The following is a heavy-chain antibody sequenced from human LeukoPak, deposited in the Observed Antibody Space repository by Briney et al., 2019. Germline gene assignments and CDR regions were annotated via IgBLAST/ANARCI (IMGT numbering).Heavy chain of an antibody. CDR2: INHRGHP. CDR3: ARDPTTVVTVPYYFDF. Sequence: SETLSLTCAVYGGSFTGYHWNWIRQSPQRGLEWIGEINHRGHPHYNPSLESRLTISVDTSKNQFSLTLRSVTAADTAVYYCARDPTTVVTVPYYFDFWGQGTPVTVSS. J-gene: IGHJ4*02. CDR1: GGSFTGYH. D-gene: IGHD4-23*01. V-gene: IGHV4-34*01.